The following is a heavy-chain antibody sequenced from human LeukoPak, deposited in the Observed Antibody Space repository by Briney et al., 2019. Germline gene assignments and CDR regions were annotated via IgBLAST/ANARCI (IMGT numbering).Heavy chain of an antibody. CDR3: ARGVFGELEKLMFQH. D-gene: IGHD3-10*02. CDR1: GYTFNNYG. J-gene: IGHJ1*01. Sequence: GASVKVSCKASGYTFNNYGISWVRQAPGQGLEWMGIINPSGGSTSYPQKFQDRVTMTRDTSTSTVYMELSSLKSDDTAIYYCARGVFGELEKLMFQHWGQGTLVTVSS. CDR2: INPSGGST. V-gene: IGHV1-46*02.